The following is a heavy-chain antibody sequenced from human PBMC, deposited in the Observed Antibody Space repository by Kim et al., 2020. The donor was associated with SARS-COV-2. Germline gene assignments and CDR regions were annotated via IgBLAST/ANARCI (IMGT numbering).Heavy chain of an antibody. V-gene: IGHV4-39*01. D-gene: IGHD5-12*01. CDR2: VYYSGIT. CDR3: VRRRATRGFD. Sequence: SETLSLTCTVSGGSLTNRLYYWAWIRQPPGKGLEWIGSVYYSGITFYNPTLSSRLTISVDTSQSQFYLNLRSVTAADTAMYYCVRRRATRGFD. J-gene: IGHJ5*01. CDR1: GGSLTNRLYY.